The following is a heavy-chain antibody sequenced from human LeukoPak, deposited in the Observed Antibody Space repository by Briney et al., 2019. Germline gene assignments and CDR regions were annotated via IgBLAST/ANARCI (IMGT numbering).Heavy chain of an antibody. Sequence: GGSLRLSCAASRFTFSTYAMSWVRQPPGKGLEWVSAISGSDGSTYYADSVKGRFSISRDNSKNTLYLQMDSLRGEDTAVYYCAKDFRIGYSAHFDYWGQGALVTVSS. CDR2: ISGSDGST. D-gene: IGHD2-21*01. CDR3: AKDFRIGYSAHFDY. CDR1: RFTFSTYA. J-gene: IGHJ4*02. V-gene: IGHV3-23*01.